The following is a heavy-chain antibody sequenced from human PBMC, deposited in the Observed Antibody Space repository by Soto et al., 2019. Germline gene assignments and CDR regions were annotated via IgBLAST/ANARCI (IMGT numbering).Heavy chain of an antibody. CDR2: IFHSGAT. V-gene: IGHV4-4*02. Sequence: QVQLQESGPGLVKPSGTLSLTCGVSGDSISSSNWWSWVRQPPGKGLEWIGEIFHSGATNYNPSLKSRVTISVDKSKNQFSLNLNSVTAADTAVYYCARVGVSWTASIYSFYGMDFWGQGTTVTVSS. D-gene: IGHD2-21*02. J-gene: IGHJ6*02. CDR3: ARVGVSWTASIYSFYGMDF. CDR1: GDSISSSNW.